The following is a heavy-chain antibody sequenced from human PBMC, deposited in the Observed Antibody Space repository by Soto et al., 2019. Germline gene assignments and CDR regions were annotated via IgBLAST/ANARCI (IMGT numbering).Heavy chain of an antibody. CDR1: GGTFSRSA. J-gene: IGHJ4*02. D-gene: IGHD3-22*01. V-gene: IGHV1-69*01. CDR2: IIPFLGTV. Sequence: QVQLEQSVAEVRKPGSTVKVSCKASGGTFSRSAISWVRQAPGQGLEWMGGIIPFLGTVNYAQKFQDRVTMTADESTGTAYMELSSLISEDTAVYYCAKFAERSGYFDYWGQGTLVTVSS. CDR3: AKFAERSGYFDY.